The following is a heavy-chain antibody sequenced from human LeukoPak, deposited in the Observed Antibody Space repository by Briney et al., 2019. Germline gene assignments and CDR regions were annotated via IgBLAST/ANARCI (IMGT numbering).Heavy chain of an antibody. CDR2: AYQTGST. J-gene: IGHJ5*02. Sequence: SETLSLTCTVSSGPLGGYFGTGIGQPPGKGLEFIGFAYQTGSTAYNPSLGSRVTISVDTSNNQFSLKLTSVTAADTAIYYCARVEGATHIDHWGQGTLVTVSS. V-gene: IGHV4-59*01. CDR1: SGPLGGYF. CDR3: ARVEGATHIDH. D-gene: IGHD2-15*01.